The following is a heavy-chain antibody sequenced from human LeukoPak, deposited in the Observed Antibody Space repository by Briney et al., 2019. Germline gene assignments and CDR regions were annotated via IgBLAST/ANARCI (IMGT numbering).Heavy chain of an antibody. CDR1: GFTFSSYW. V-gene: IGHV3-7*03. CDR2: INQDGSEK. Sequence: PGGSLRLSCAASGFTFSSYWMTWVRLAPGKGLEWVANINQDGSEKYYVDSVKGRFTISRDNAKNSLYLQMNSLRAEDTAVYYCARVVADYDILFDYWGQGSLVTVSS. CDR3: ARVVADYDILFDY. D-gene: IGHD3-9*01. J-gene: IGHJ4*02.